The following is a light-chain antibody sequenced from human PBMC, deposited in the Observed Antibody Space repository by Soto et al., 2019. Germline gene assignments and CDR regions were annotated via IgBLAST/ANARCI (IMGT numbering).Light chain of an antibody. CDR1: SSDFGGYNY. Sequence: QSALTQPASVSGSPGQSITFSCTETSSDFGGYNYVSWYQQHPGKAPKLMIYEVSNRPSGVSNRFSGSKSGNTASLTISGLQAEDEADYYCSSYTSSSTQVFGPGTKLIVL. CDR2: EVS. CDR3: SSYTSSSTQV. J-gene: IGLJ1*01. V-gene: IGLV2-14*01.